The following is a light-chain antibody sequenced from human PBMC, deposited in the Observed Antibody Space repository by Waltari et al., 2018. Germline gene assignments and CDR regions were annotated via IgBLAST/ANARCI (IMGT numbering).Light chain of an antibody. CDR3: HHYGSSPPIT. V-gene: IGKV3-20*01. CDR1: QSVGNSN. CDR2: SAS. J-gene: IGKJ4*01. Sequence: EIVLTQSPGTLSLSPGERATLSCRASQSVGNSNLGWYQQNPGQAPRLLIYSASTRATGIPDRFSGSGSGMDFTLTISRLEPEDFAVYYCHHYGSSPPITFGGGTKVEIK.